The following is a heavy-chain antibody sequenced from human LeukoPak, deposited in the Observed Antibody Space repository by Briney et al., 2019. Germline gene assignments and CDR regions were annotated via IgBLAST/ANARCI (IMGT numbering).Heavy chain of an antibody. D-gene: IGHD6-19*01. J-gene: IGHJ6*02. V-gene: IGHV1-2*04. CDR1: GYTFTGYY. Sequence: ASVKVSCKASGYTFTGYYMHWVRQAPGQGLEWMGWINPNSGGTNYAQKFQGWVTMTRDTSISTAYMELSRLRSDDTAVYYCARRSGWLDYYGMDVWGQGTTVTVSS. CDR2: INPNSGGT. CDR3: ARRSGWLDYYGMDV.